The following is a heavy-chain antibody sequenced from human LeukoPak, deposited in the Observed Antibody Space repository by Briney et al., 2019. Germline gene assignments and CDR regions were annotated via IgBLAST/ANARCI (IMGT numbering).Heavy chain of an antibody. V-gene: IGHV5-10-1*01. CDR2: IDPSDSYT. CDR1: GYNFATYW. Sequence: GESLKISCKGSGYNFATYWIGWVRQMPGKGLEWMGRIDPSDSYTNYSPSFQGHVTISADKSISTAYLQWSSLKASDTAMYYCARVYCSGGRCLDAFDIWGQGTMVTVSS. D-gene: IGHD2-15*01. J-gene: IGHJ3*02. CDR3: ARVYCSGGRCLDAFDI.